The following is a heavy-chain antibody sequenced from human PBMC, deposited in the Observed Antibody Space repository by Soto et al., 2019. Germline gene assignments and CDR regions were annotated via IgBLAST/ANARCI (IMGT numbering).Heavy chain of an antibody. V-gene: IGHV1-24*01. CDR3: ATEPTYYDSSGSKGDY. Sequence: AASVKVSCKASGYTLTELSMHWVRQAPGKGLEWMGGFDPEDGETIYAQKFQGRVTMTEDTSTDTAYMELSSLRSEDTAVYYCATEPTYYDSSGSKGDYWGQGTLVTVSS. CDR2: FDPEDGET. J-gene: IGHJ4*02. CDR1: GYTLTELS. D-gene: IGHD3-22*01.